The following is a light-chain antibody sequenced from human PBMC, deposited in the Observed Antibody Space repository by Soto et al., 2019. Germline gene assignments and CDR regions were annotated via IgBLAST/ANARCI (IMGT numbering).Light chain of an antibody. V-gene: IGKV3-11*01. J-gene: IGKJ5*01. Sequence: EVVLTQSPATLSLSPGERVTLSCRASQSVSRFLSWYQHKPGQAPRLLIYDASNRATGIPARFSGSGSGTDFTLTISSLEPEDFAIYYCQQRRNLITFGQGTRLEIK. CDR3: QQRRNLIT. CDR1: QSVSRF. CDR2: DAS.